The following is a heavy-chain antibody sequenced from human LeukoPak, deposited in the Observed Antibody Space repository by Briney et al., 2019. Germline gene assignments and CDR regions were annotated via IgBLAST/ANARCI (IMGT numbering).Heavy chain of an antibody. Sequence: GASVKVSCKASGYTFTSNDLNWVRQASGQGLEWMGWMNPNSGNTGYAQKFQGRLTMTRNNSIRTAYMELSGLRSEDTALYYCARRDNTGFDSWGQGTLVTVSS. V-gene: IGHV1-8*01. D-gene: IGHD2-15*01. J-gene: IGHJ4*02. CDR3: ARRDNTGFDS. CDR2: MNPNSGNT. CDR1: GYTFTSND.